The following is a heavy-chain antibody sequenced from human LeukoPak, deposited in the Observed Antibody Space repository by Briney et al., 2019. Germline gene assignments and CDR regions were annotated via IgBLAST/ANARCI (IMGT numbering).Heavy chain of an antibody. Sequence: VASVKVSCKASGYTFGNYYMNWLRQAPGQGFEWMGIIDPSVGITTYAQKLQGRVTMTTDTSTSTVYMELSSLRSEDTAVYYCARDPATTTGTTDGYFSDPWGQGTLVIAS. J-gene: IGHJ5*02. V-gene: IGHV1-46*04. CDR1: GYTFGNYY. D-gene: IGHD4-17*01. CDR2: IDPSVGIT. CDR3: ARDPATTTGTTDGYFSDP.